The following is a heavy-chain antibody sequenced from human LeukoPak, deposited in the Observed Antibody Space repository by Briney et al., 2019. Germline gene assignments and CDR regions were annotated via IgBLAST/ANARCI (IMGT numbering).Heavy chain of an antibody. CDR3: AARDVLTGLHDY. CDR1: GGSISSGGYY. CDR2: IYYSGST. D-gene: IGHD3-9*01. V-gene: IGHV4-31*03. J-gene: IGHJ4*02. Sequence: SETLSLTCTVSGGSISSGGYYWSWIRQHPGKGLEWIGYIYYSGSTYYNPSLKSRVTISVDTSKNQFSLKLSSVTAADTAVYYCAARDVLTGLHDYWGQGTLVTVSS.